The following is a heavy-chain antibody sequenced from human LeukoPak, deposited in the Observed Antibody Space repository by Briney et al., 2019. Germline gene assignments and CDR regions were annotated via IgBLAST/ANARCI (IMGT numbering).Heavy chain of an antibody. D-gene: IGHD5-18*01. V-gene: IGHV3-66*02. CDR1: GFTVSSNY. CDR2: IYSGGST. J-gene: IGHJ4*02. Sequence: PGGSLRLSCAASGFTVSSNYMSWVRQAPGKGLEWVSVIYSGGSTYYADSVKGRFTISRDNSKNTLYLQMNSLRAEDTAVYYCARVDTAMVDFDYWGQGTLVTVSS. CDR3: ARVDTAMVDFDY.